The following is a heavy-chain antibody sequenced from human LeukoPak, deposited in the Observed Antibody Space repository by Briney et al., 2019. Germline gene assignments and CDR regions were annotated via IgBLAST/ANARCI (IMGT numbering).Heavy chain of an antibody. CDR3: ARESYYDSSGYYYFDY. J-gene: IGHJ4*02. Sequence: AGGSLRLSCAASGFTFSSYGMHWVRQAPGKGLEWVAVIWYDGSNKYYADSVKGRFTISRDNSKNTLYLQMNSLRAEDTAVYYCARESYYDSSGYYYFDYWGQGTLVTVSS. CDR2: IWYDGSNK. V-gene: IGHV3-33*01. CDR1: GFTFSSYG. D-gene: IGHD3-22*01.